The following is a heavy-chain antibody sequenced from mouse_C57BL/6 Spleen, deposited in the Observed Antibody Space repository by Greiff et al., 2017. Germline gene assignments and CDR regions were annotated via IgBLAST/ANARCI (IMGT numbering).Heavy chain of an antibody. CDR2: ISSGGDYI. CDR3: TRDGYDYGGAMDY. V-gene: IGHV5-9-1*02. CDR1: GFTFSSYA. Sequence: EVQVVESGEGLVKPGGSLKLSCAASGFTFSSYAMSWVRQTPEKRLEWVAYISSGGDYIYYADTVKGRFTISRDNARNTLYLQMSSLKSEDTAMYYCTRDGYDYGGAMDYWGQGTSVTVSS. J-gene: IGHJ4*01. D-gene: IGHD2-4*01.